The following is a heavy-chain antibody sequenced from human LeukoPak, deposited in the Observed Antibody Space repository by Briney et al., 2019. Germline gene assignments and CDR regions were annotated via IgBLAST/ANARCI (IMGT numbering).Heavy chain of an antibody. CDR3: ARGKAANAIGIDY. V-gene: IGHV4-34*01. Sequence: SETLSLTCAVYGGSFSGYYWSWIRQPPGKGLEWIGEINHSGSTNYNPSLKSRVTISVDTPKNQFSLKLSSVTAADTAVYYCARGKAANAIGIDYWGQGTLVTVSS. CDR2: INHSGST. J-gene: IGHJ4*02. CDR1: GGSFSGYY. D-gene: IGHD2-15*01.